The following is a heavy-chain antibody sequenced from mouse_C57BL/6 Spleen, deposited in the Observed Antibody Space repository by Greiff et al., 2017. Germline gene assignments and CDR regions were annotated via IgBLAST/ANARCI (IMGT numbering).Heavy chain of an antibody. Sequence: VQLQQSGPELVKPGASVKISCKASGYAFSSSWMNWVKQRPGKGLEWIGRIYPGDGDTNYNGKFKGKATLTADKSSSTAYRQLSSLTSVDSAVYICARDFYCYFDVWGTGTTVTVSS. CDR3: ARDFYCYFDV. CDR1: GYAFSSSW. CDR2: IYPGDGDT. V-gene: IGHV1-82*01. J-gene: IGHJ1*03.